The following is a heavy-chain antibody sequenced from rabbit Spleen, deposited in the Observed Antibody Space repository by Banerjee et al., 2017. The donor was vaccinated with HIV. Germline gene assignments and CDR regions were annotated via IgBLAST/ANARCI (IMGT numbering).Heavy chain of an antibody. J-gene: IGHJ4*01. V-gene: IGHV1S47*01. D-gene: IGHD1-1*01. CDR3: VRGASSSGYYSL. CDR1: GVSLNDKD. CDR2: IDPLFGTT. Sequence: EQLEESGGGLVKPEGSLTLTCKASGVSLNDKDVMCWVRQAPGKGLEWIGYIDPLFGTTYYANWVNGRFTISSHNAQNTLYLQLNSLTAADTATYFCVRGASSSGYYSLWGPGTLVTVS.